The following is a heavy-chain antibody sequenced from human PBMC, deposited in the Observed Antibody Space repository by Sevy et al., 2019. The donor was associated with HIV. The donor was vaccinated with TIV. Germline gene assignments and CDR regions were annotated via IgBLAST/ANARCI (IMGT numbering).Heavy chain of an antibody. V-gene: IGHV1-69*13. CDR1: GGTFSSYA. CDR2: IIPIFGTA. Sequence: SVKVSCKASGGTFSSYAISWVRQAPGQGLEWMGGIIPIFGTANYAQKFQGRVTITADESTSTAYMELSSLRSEDTAVYYCVRVGHSSSSTFDYWGQGTLVTVSS. CDR3: VRVGHSSSSTFDY. J-gene: IGHJ4*02. D-gene: IGHD6-6*01.